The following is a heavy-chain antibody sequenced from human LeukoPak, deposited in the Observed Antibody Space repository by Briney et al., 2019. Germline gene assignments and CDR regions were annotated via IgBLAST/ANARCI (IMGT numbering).Heavy chain of an antibody. CDR1: GFTFRNYA. CDR2: VRFDGGNK. J-gene: IGHJ6*03. CDR3: AKDKEIYNTIVPYYYLMCV. D-gene: IGHD1-1*01. V-gene: IGHV3-30*02. Sequence: PGGSLRLSCDASGFTFRNYAMNWVRQAPGKGLEWVAFVRFDGGNKYYADSVKGRFTISRDNSKNTLYLQMSGLRAEDTAAYYCAKDKEIYNTIVPYYYLMCVWGKGTTVTVSS.